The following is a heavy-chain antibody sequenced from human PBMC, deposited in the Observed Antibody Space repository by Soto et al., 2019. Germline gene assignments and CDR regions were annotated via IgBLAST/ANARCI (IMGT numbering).Heavy chain of an antibody. CDR2: IIPMSGRP. J-gene: IGHJ5*02. Sequence: QVQLVQSGAEVKTPGSSVKVSCKASGGNFNSFSIDWVRQAPGQGLEWMGGIIPMSGRPNYAQRFQGRVTFSSNKSTNPVYMELSSLTYEDTAVYYCTRRGRQSANWFDPWGPGTLVTVSS. CDR1: GGNFNSFS. V-gene: IGHV1-69*06. CDR3: TRRGRQSANWFDP.